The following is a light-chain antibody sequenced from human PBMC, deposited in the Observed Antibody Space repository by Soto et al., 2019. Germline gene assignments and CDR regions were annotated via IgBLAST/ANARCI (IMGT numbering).Light chain of an antibody. Sequence: QSVLTQPPSASGTPGQRVTISCSGSSSNIGSNTVNWYQQLPGTAPKLLIYNNNQRPSGVPDRFSGSKSDTSASLAISGLQSEDEADYYCATWDDSLNALLFGGGTKVTVL. CDR2: NNN. CDR3: ATWDDSLNALL. V-gene: IGLV1-44*01. CDR1: SSNIGSNT. J-gene: IGLJ2*01.